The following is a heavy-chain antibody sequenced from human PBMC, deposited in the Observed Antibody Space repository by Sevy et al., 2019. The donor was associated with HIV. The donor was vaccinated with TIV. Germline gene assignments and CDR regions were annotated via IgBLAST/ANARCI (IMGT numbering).Heavy chain of an antibody. CDR3: AKDLISGSYGGFFDY. D-gene: IGHD1-26*01. CDR1: GFTFSSYA. CDR2: MSGSGGST. J-gene: IGHJ4*02. V-gene: IGHV3-23*01. Sequence: GGSLRLSCAASGFTFSSYAMSWVRQAPGKGLEWVSAMSGSGGSTYYADSVKGRFTISRDNSKNTLYLQMNSLRAEDTAVYYCAKDLISGSYGGFFDYWGQGTLVTVSS.